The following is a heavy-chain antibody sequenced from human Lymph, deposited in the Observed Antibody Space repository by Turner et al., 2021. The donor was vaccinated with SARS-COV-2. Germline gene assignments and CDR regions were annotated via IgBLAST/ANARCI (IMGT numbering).Heavy chain of an antibody. CDR2: IYSGGSS. Sequence: EVPLVESGGGLVQPGGSLRLSCAASGITVSRNYMSWVRQAPGKGLEWVSVIYSGGSSYYADSVKGRFTISRHNFKNTLYLQMNSLRAEDTAVYYCARDLDTAGGMDVWGQGTTVTVSS. V-gene: IGHV3-53*04. CDR1: GITVSRNY. J-gene: IGHJ6*02. D-gene: IGHD5-18*01. CDR3: ARDLDTAGGMDV.